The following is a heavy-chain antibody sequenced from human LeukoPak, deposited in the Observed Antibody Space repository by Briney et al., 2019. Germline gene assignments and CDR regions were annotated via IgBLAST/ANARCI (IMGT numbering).Heavy chain of an antibody. CDR1: GFIATTNY. J-gene: IGHJ4*02. V-gene: IGHV3-66*03. CDR3: ARVGSRYCSGANCYDGF. D-gene: IGHD2-15*01. Sequence: PGGSLRLSCAGSGFIATTNYMSWVRQAPGKGLEWVSVIYSSGSTSYADSVKGRFTISRDSSKNTVYLQMNSLRAEDTAIYYCARVGSRYCSGANCYDGFWGQGTLVSVSS. CDR2: IYSSGST.